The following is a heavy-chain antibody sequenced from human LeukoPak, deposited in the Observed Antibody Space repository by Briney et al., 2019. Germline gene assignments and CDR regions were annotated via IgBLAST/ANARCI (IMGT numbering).Heavy chain of an antibody. D-gene: IGHD4-17*01. J-gene: IGHJ4*02. CDR1: GFTFGNYW. CDR3: ARGDYGDYFDY. V-gene: IGHV3-74*01. Sequence: GSLRLSCAASGFTFGNYWMHWVRQVPGKGLVWVSRINTDGSTITCADSVKGRFTISRDNAKNKVYLQMSSLRAEDTAVYYCARGDYGDYFDYWGQGTLIIVSS. CDR2: INTDGSTI.